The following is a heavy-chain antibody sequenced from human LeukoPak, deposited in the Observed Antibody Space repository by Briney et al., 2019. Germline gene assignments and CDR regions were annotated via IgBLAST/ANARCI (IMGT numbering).Heavy chain of an antibody. Sequence: GGSLRLSCTGSGFNFGDYAVNWVRQAPGKGLEWVGLITSRTYGATAEYAASVRGRFTISRDDSKGIAYPQMNSLKSEDTAVYCTREVERGGSYWGGDYWGQGTLVTVSS. CDR3: TREVERGGSYWGGDY. CDR1: GFNFGDYA. D-gene: IGHD1-26*01. J-gene: IGHJ4*02. V-gene: IGHV3-49*04. CDR2: ITSRTYGATA.